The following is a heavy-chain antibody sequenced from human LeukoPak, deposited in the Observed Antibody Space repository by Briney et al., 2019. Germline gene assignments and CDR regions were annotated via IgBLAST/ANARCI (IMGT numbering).Heavy chain of an antibody. D-gene: IGHD5-18*01. V-gene: IGHV4-4*07. CDR1: GGSISSYY. CDR2: IYTSGST. J-gene: IGHJ4*02. Sequence: PSETLSLTCTVSGGSISSYYWSWIRQPAGKGLEWIGRIYTSGSTNYNPSLKSRVTMSVDTSKNQFSLKLSSVTAADTAVYYCARDPSPVDTAMVKEFDYWGQGTLVTVSS. CDR3: ARDPSPVDTAMVKEFDY.